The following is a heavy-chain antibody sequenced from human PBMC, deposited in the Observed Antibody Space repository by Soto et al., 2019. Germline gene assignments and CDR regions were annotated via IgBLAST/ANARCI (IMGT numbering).Heavy chain of an antibody. Sequence: SETMSLTCTFSCTSIRSYYWHWIRHAPGKGLEXIGYVYTIYYTRTSPSLNTRGTISVDTSKSQLYPRLNSVTAADTAVYYCASSAGHPGDFFYSNGMDVWGQGPTVTVSS. CDR1: CTSIRSYY. CDR2: VYTIYYT. D-gene: IGHD3-10*01. V-gene: IGHV4-4*08. J-gene: IGHJ6*02. CDR3: ASSAGHPGDFFYSNGMDV.